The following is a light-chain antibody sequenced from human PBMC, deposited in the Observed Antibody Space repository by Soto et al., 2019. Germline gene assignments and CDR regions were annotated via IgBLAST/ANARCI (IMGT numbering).Light chain of an antibody. Sequence: QSALTQPASVSGSPGQSITISCTGTSSDVGTYYLVYWYQQHPGKVPKVMIYEGTNRPSGVSDRFSGSKSGNTASLTISSLQAEDEANYYCSSYAGNNIFVFGTGTKLTVL. J-gene: IGLJ1*01. V-gene: IGLV2-23*01. CDR2: EGT. CDR3: SSYAGNNIFV. CDR1: SSDVGTYYL.